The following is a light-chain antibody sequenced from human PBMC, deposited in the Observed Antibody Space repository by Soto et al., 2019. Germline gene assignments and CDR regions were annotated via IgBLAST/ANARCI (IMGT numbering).Light chain of an antibody. V-gene: IGLV2-14*01. J-gene: IGLJ2*01. CDR3: SSYTSSSTLRV. Sequence: QSALTQHASVSGSPGQSITISCTGTSSDVGGYNYVSWYQQHPGKAPKLMIYDVSNRPSGVSNRFSGSKSGNTASLTISGLQAEDEADYYCSSYTSSSTLRVFGGGTQLTVL. CDR1: SSDVGGYNY. CDR2: DVS.